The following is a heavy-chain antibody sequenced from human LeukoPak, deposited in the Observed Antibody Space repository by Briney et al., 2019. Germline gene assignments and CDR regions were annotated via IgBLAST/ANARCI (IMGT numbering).Heavy chain of an antibody. CDR2: ISSSSSSI. V-gene: IGHV3-21*01. J-gene: IGHJ4*02. CDR3: AASGTSYKSPCYFDY. D-gene: IGHD2-2*01. Sequence: PGGSLRLSCGASGFKISSYTMSWVRQAPGKGLEWVSSISSSSSSIYYADSVKGRFTISRDNAKNSLSLQMSSLRADDTAVYYCAASGTSYKSPCYFDYWGQGTLVTVSS. CDR1: GFKISSYT.